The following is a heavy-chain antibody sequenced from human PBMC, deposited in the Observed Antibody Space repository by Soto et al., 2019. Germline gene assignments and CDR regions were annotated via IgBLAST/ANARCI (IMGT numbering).Heavy chain of an antibody. CDR1: GFTFSSYG. D-gene: IGHD5-18*01. Sequence: GGSLRLSCAASGFTFSSYGMHWVRQAPGKGLEWVAVISYDGSNKYFADCVKGRFTLSRDNSKNTLYLQMNSLRPEDTAVYFCAKGSRNTYGYIDYWGQGTLVTVSS. V-gene: IGHV3-30*18. CDR2: ISYDGSNK. J-gene: IGHJ4*02. CDR3: AKGSRNTYGYIDY.